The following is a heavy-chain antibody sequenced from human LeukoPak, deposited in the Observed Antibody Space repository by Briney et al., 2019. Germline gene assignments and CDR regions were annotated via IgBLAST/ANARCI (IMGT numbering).Heavy chain of an antibody. CDR1: GFTFSSYG. J-gene: IGHJ4*02. CDR3: AKARGTMIASGSGALDY. V-gene: IGHV3-30*18. D-gene: IGHD3-10*01. Sequence: PGRSLRLSCAASGFTFSSYGMHWVRQAPGKGLEWVAVISYDGSNKYYADSVKGRFTVSRDNSKNTLYLQMNSLRAEDTAVYYCAKARGTMIASGSGALDYWGQGTLVTVSS. CDR2: ISYDGSNK.